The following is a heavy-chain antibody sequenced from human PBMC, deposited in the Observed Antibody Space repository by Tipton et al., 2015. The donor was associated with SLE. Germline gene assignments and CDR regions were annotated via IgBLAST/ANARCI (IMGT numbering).Heavy chain of an antibody. CDR3: ARDYYGSGFDAFDI. CDR2: LNYNGGA. Sequence: TLSLTCSVSGGSITNKYWSWIRQPPGKGLEWIGYLNYNGGATYSPSLKSRVTTSVDTSKNQFPLNLNSVTAADTAVYYCARDYYGSGFDAFDIWGQGTMVTVSS. J-gene: IGHJ3*02. D-gene: IGHD3-10*01. V-gene: IGHV4-59*12. CDR1: GGSITNKY.